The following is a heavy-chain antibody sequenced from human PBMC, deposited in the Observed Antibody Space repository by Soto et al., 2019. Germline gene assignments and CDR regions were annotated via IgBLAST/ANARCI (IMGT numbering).Heavy chain of an antibody. J-gene: IGHJ5*02. Sequence: SETLSLTCTVSGGSISSYYWSWIRQPPGKGLEWIGYIYYSGSTNYNPSLKSRVTISVDTSKNQFSLKLSSVTAADTAVYYCARRVPRITMVRGVIKYNWFDPWGRGTLVTVSS. CDR1: GGSISSYY. CDR3: ARRVPRITMVRGVIKYNWFDP. D-gene: IGHD3-10*01. V-gene: IGHV4-59*08. CDR2: IYYSGST.